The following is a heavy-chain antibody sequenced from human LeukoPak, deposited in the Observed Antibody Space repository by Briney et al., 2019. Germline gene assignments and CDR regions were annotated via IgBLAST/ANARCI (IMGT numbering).Heavy chain of an antibody. CDR1: GFTFSNYW. D-gene: IGHD5-12*01. Sequence: GGSLRLSCAASGFTFSNYWMTWVRRAPGKGLEWVAHINQDGSKEYYMDSVKARFTICRDNAKNSLSLQMNSLRAEDTAVYYCVRDGGVSGYDLLDYWGQGTLVTVSS. CDR2: INQDGSKE. CDR3: VRDGGVSGYDLLDY. J-gene: IGHJ4*02. V-gene: IGHV3-7*01.